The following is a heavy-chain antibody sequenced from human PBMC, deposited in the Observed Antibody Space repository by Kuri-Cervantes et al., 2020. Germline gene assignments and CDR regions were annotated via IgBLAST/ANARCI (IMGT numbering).Heavy chain of an antibody. J-gene: IGHJ6*02. CDR1: GFTFSHYY. D-gene: IGHD3-9*01. V-gene: IGHV3-11*01. CDR2: ISSSGSTI. Sequence: GESLKISCAVPGFTFSHYYMSWVRQAPGKGLEWVSNISSSGSTIYYADSVKGRFNISRDNAKNSLYLQMNSLRAEDTAVYYCARDRGELGYFDWSRIDYYYYYGMDVWGQGTTVTVSS. CDR3: ARDRGELGYFDWSRIDYYYYYGMDV.